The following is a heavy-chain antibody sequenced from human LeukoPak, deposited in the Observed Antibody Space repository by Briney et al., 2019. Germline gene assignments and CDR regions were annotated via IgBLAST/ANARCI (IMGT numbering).Heavy chain of an antibody. CDR3: AKDQEYSSSSFDY. CDR2: MNPNSGNT. J-gene: IGHJ4*02. D-gene: IGHD6-6*01. V-gene: IGHV1-8*03. CDR1: GYTFTSYD. Sequence: ASVKVSCKASGYTFTSYDINWVRQATGQGLEWMGWMNPNSGNTGYAQKFQGRVTITRNTSISTAYMELSSLRSEDTAVYYCAKDQEYSSSSFDYWGQGTLVTVSS.